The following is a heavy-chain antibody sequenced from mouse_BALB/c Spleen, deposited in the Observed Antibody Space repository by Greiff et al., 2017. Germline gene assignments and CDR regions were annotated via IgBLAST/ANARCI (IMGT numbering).Heavy chain of an antibody. CDR2: IYPGNSDT. Sequence: VQLQQSGTVLARPGASVKMSCKASGYSFTSYWMHWVKQRPGQGLEWIGAIYPGNSDTSYNQKFKGKAKLTAVTSASTAYMELSSLTNEDSAVYYCTRRGYYYGSSSLYAMDYWGQGTSVTVSS. V-gene: IGHV1-5*01. CDR3: TRRGYYYGSSSLYAMDY. D-gene: IGHD1-1*01. J-gene: IGHJ4*01. CDR1: GYSFTSYW.